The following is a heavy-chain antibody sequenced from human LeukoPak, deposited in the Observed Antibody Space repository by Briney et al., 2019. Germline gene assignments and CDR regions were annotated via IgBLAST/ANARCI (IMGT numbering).Heavy chain of an antibody. CDR2: MNPNSGNT. Sequence: WASVKVSCKASGYTFTSCDINWVRQATGQGLEWMGWMNPNSGNTGYAQKFQGRVTMTRNSSITTAYMELSSLRSEDTAVYYCARRHGRCSDGSCYYPDYWGQGTLVTVSS. D-gene: IGHD2-15*01. CDR1: GYTFTSCD. J-gene: IGHJ4*02. CDR3: ARRHGRCSDGSCYYPDY. V-gene: IGHV1-8*01.